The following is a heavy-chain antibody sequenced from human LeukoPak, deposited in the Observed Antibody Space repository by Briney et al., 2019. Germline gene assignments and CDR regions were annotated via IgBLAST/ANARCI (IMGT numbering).Heavy chain of an antibody. D-gene: IGHD6-13*01. CDR2: ISSNGGST. CDR3: VKSDRGYSSSWYRQVWFDP. Sequence: GGSLRLSCAASGFTFSSYSMNWVRQAPGKGLEYVSAISSNGGSTYYADSVKGRFTISRDNSKNTLYLQMSSLRAEDTAVYYCVKSDRGYSSSWYRQVWFDPWGQGTLVTVSS. CDR1: GFTFSSYS. J-gene: IGHJ5*02. V-gene: IGHV3-64D*09.